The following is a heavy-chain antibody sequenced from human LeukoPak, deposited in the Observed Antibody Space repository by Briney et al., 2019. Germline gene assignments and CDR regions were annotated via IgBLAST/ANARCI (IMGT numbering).Heavy chain of an antibody. V-gene: IGHV3-33*08. CDR1: GFTFSSYT. CDR3: ARGSFCSGGSCHGGFFEY. D-gene: IGHD2-15*01. CDR2: IWYDGSNK. Sequence: GGSLRLSCAASGFTFSSYTMSWVRQAPGKGLEWVAVIWYDGSNKYYADSVKGRFTMSRDNSKNTLYLQMSSLRAEDTAVYYCARGSFCSGGSCHGGFFEYWGQGTLVTVSS. J-gene: IGHJ4*02.